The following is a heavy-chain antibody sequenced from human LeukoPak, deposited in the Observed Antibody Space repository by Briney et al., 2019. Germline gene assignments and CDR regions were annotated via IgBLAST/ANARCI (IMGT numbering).Heavy chain of an antibody. V-gene: IGHV3-30*04. CDR1: GFTFSRYA. D-gene: IGHD3-10*01. J-gene: IGHJ4*02. CDR3: ARGSLVHYYGSGSYRNRAGFDY. CDR2: ISYDGSNK. Sequence: GGSLRLPCAVSGFTFSRYAMHWLRQAPGKGLEWVGVISYDGSNKYYAAAVTGRFTTSRDNAKNSLYLQMNSLRAEDTAVYYCARGSLVHYYGSGSYRNRAGFDYWGQGTLVTVSS.